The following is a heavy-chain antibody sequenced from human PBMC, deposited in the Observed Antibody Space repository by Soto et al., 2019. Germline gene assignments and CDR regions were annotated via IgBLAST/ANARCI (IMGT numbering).Heavy chain of an antibody. CDR3: ARNPFDY. CDR2: IFHSGTT. V-gene: IGHV4-4*02. J-gene: IGHJ4*02. CDR1: GGSIRSDFW. Sequence: PSETLSLTCAVSGGSIRSDFWWSWVRQSPGKGLEWIGEIFHSGTTNYNPSLKSRVTISMDKSDNQFSLKLNSVTAADTAVYYCARNPFDYWGQGTLVTRLL.